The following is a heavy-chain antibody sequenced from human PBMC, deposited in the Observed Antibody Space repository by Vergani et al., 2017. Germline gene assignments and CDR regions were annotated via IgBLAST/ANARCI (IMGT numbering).Heavy chain of an antibody. D-gene: IGHD3-16*01. J-gene: IGHJ5*02. CDR3: AKXLGPASGGGWFDP. CDR2: ISWNSNSI. Sequence: EVQLEESGGGLVLPGRSLRLSCVASGFTSAGYAMHWVRQAPGKGLEWVSGISWNSNSIGYADSVKGRFIISSDNAKNSLYLQMNSLRAEDTALYYCAKXLGPASGGGWFDPWGQGTLVTVSS. CDR1: GFTSAGYA. V-gene: IGHV3-9*02.